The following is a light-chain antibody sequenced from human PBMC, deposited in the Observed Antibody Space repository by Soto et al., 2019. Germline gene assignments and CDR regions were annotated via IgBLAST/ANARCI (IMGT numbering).Light chain of an antibody. CDR2: DNN. CDR1: SSNIGNNY. V-gene: IGLV1-51*01. CDR3: ATWDGSLPGEV. Sequence: QSVLTQSPSVSAAPGQKVTISCSGSSSNIGNNYVSWYQQLPGTAPKLLIYDNNKRPSGIPDRFSGSKSGTSGTLDIPGLQPGDEADYYCATWDGSLPGEVFGGGTKLTVL. J-gene: IGLJ2*01.